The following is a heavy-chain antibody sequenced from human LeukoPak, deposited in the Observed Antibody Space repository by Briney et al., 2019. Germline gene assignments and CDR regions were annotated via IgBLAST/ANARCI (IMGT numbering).Heavy chain of an antibody. Sequence: GGSLRLSCAASGFTFDDYAMHWVRQAPGKGLEGVSGISWNSGGIGYADSVKGRFTISRDNAKNSLYLQMNSLRAEDTALYYCAKDNNPHYDNPHYDNGNFDYWGQGTLVTVSS. CDR1: GFTFDDYA. J-gene: IGHJ4*02. CDR3: AKDNNPHYDNPHYDNGNFDY. CDR2: ISWNSGGI. D-gene: IGHD3-22*01. V-gene: IGHV3-9*01.